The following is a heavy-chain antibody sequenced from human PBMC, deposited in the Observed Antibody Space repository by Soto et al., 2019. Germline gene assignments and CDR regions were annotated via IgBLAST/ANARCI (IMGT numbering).Heavy chain of an antibody. J-gene: IGHJ4*02. V-gene: IGHV3-23*01. D-gene: IGHD2-15*01. Sequence: GGSLRLSCPASGFTFSGYAMSWVRQAPGKGLEWVSAISGSGGSTYYADSVKGRFTISRDNSKNTLYLQMNSLRAEDTALYYCAKDWGVEGYCSGGSSYNEGDYLDYWGQGTVVTVSS. CDR2: ISGSGGST. CDR3: AKDWGVEGYCSGGSSYNEGDYLDY. CDR1: GFTFSGYA.